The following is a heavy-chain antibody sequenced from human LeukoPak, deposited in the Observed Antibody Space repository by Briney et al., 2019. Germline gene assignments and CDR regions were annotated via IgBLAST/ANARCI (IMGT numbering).Heavy chain of an antibody. CDR2: INHSGST. Sequence: SETLSLTCAVYGGSFSGYYWSWIRQPPGKGLEWIGEINHSGSTNYNPSLKSRVTISVDTSKNQFSLKLSSVTAVDTAVYYCARGPRYYYYGSGSYYLNWFDPWGQGTLVTVSS. J-gene: IGHJ5*02. CDR3: ARGPRYYYYGSGSYYLNWFDP. V-gene: IGHV4-34*01. D-gene: IGHD3-10*01. CDR1: GGSFSGYY.